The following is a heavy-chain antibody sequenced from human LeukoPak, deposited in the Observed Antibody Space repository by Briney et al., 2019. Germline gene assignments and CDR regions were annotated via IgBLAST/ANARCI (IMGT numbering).Heavy chain of an antibody. CDR3: ARRESSSWYFVDY. D-gene: IGHD6-13*01. CDR2: ISGSGSYT. V-gene: IGHV3-11*03. CDR1: GFXFGAYY. J-gene: IGHJ4*02. Sequence: GGSLRLSCAASGFXFGAYYISWIRQAPGKGLEWVSYISGSGSYTSYAGSVKGRFTISRDNAKNSLYLQMNSLRAEDTAVYYCARRESSSWYFVDYWGQGTLVTVSS.